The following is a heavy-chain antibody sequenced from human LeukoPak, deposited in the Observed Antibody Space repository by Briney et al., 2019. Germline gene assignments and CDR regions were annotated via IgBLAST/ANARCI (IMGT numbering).Heavy chain of an antibody. CDR1: GGSISSYY. D-gene: IGHD6-19*01. CDR3: ARALRQWLVGGFAY. V-gene: IGHV4-59*01. J-gene: IGHJ4*02. Sequence: SETLSLTCTVSGGSISSYYWSWIQQPPGKGLEWIGDIYYTGNTNYSPSLKSRVTISLDTSKNQFSLKLSSVTAADTAVYYCARALRQWLVGGFAYWGQGALVTVSS. CDR2: IYYTGNT.